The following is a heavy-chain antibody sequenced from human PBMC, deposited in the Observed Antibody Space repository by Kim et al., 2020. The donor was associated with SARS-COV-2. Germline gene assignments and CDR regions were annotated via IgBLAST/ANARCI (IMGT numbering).Heavy chain of an antibody. CDR2: INSDGSST. Sequence: GGSLRLSCAASGFTFSSYWMHWVRQAPGKGLVWVSRINSDGSSTSYADSVKGRFTISRDNAKNTLYLQMNSLRAEDTAVYYCARARKLRFLEWQTPAYMDVWGKWTTVTVSS. CDR1: GFTFSSYW. CDR3: ARARKLRFLEWQTPAYMDV. V-gene: IGHV3-74*01. D-gene: IGHD3-3*01. J-gene: IGHJ6*03.